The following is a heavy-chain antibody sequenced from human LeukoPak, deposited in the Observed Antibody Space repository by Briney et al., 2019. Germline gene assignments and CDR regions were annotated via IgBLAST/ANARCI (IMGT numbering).Heavy chain of an antibody. J-gene: IGHJ4*02. D-gene: IGHD5-12*01. CDR3: AKFGLDSGYDQGFDY. V-gene: IGHV3-30*18. CDR1: GFTFSSYG. CDR2: ISYDGSNK. Sequence: GGSLRLSCAAPGFTFSSYGMHWVRQAPGKGLEWVAVISYDGSNKYYADSVKGRFTISRDNSKNTLYLQMNSLRAEDTAVYYCAKFGLDSGYDQGFDYWGQGTLVTVSS.